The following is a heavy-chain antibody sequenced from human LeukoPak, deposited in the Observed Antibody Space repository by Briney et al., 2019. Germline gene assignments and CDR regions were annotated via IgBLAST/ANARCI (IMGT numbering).Heavy chain of an antibody. CDR1: GFTLSSYA. CDR2: ISASGTT. V-gene: IGHV3-23*01. Sequence: GGSLRLSCAASGFTLSSYAMSWVRQAPGKGLEWVSAISASGTTNYADSVKGHFTVSRDNSKNTLYLQMNSLRAEDTALYYCAKFFLPYLAGGTGSRWGQGALVTVSS. D-gene: IGHD3-10*01. CDR3: AKFFLPYLAGGTGSR. J-gene: IGHJ4*02.